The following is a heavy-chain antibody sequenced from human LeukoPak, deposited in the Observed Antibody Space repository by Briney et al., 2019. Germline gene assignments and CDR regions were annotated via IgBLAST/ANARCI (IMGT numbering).Heavy chain of an antibody. V-gene: IGHV3-23*01. Sequence: PGGPLRLPSAASEVPFVSNGLNWGRQAPGKGLKGCSTTCTSDTSTCYADSVKGRFTISRDISKNTLYLQMNSLRAEDTAIYYCARGPGLHYFDYWGQGTLVTVSS. CDR3: ARGPGLHYFDY. CDR2: TCTSDTST. J-gene: IGHJ4*02. CDR1: EVPFVSNG.